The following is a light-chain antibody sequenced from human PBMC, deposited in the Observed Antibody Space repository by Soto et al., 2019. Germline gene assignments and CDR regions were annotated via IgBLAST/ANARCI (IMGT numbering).Light chain of an antibody. CDR2: DTS. Sequence: QSAGTLSLSPGERATLSCKVSQSVKNYLAWYQQKPGQVPRLLIYDTSNRATGVPARFSGSGSGTDFTLSISSLEPEDFAVYYCQQRYDWPPLTFGQGTRLEI. V-gene: IGKV3-11*01. CDR3: QQRYDWPPLT. J-gene: IGKJ5*01. CDR1: QSVKNY.